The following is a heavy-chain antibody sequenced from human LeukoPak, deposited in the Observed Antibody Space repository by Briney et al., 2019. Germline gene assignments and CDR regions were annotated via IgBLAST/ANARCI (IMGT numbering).Heavy chain of an antibody. J-gene: IGHJ6*03. D-gene: IGHD3-10*01. Sequence: SETLSLTCTVSGGSISSGSYYWSWIRQPAGKGLEWIGRIYTSGSTNYNPSLKSRVTISVDTSKNQFSLKLSSVTAADTAVYYCARVGSYYGSGSYGYYYYYYMDVWGKGTTVTVSS. V-gene: IGHV4-61*02. CDR2: IYTSGST. CDR3: ARVGSYYGSGSYGYYYYYYMDV. CDR1: GGSISSGSYY.